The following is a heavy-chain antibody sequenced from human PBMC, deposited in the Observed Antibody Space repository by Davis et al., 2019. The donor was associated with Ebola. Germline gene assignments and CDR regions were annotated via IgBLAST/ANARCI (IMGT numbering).Heavy chain of an antibody. CDR1: AFTFSSYA. V-gene: IGHV1-69*06. Sequence: SVKVSCKASAFTFSSYAISWVRQAPGQGLEWMGGIIPIFGTPNYAQKFQGRVTITADKSTSTAYMELSSLRSEDTAVYYCARDGISPIDYWGQGTLVTVSS. CDR3: ARDGISPIDY. D-gene: IGHD2/OR15-2a*01. CDR2: IIPIFGTP. J-gene: IGHJ4*02.